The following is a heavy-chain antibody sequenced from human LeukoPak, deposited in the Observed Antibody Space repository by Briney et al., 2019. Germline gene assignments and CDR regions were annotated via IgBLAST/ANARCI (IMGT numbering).Heavy chain of an antibody. Sequence: HAGGSLRLSCAASGFTFSSYSMNWVRQAPGKGLEWVSYISSSSSTIYYADSVKGRFTISRDNAKNSLYLQMNSLRAEDTAVYYCARAPASIAARRGIDYWGQGTLVTVSS. D-gene: IGHD6-6*01. CDR3: ARAPASIAARRGIDY. J-gene: IGHJ4*02. CDR1: GFTFSSYS. V-gene: IGHV3-48*01. CDR2: ISSSSSTI.